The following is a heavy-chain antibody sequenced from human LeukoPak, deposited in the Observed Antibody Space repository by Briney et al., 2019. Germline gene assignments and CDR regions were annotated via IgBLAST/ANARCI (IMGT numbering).Heavy chain of an antibody. D-gene: IGHD2-2*01. CDR3: AKDIGDQPNDAFDI. V-gene: IGHV3-9*01. CDR2: ISWNSGSI. Sequence: PGGSLRLSCAASGFTFSSYAMHWVRQAPGKGLEWVSGISWNSGSIGYADSVKGRFTISRDNAKNSLYPQMNSLRAEDTALYYCAKDIGDQPNDAFDIWGQGTMVTVSS. CDR1: GFTFSSYA. J-gene: IGHJ3*02.